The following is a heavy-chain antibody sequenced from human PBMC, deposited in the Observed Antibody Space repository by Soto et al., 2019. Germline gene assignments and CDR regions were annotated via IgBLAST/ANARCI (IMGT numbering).Heavy chain of an antibody. D-gene: IGHD3-10*01. J-gene: IGHJ4*02. CDR3: ARDGSYGSGSYYWLPLDY. CDR1: GFTFSSYG. CDR2: IWYDGSNK. V-gene: IGHV3-33*01. Sequence: GGSLRLSCAASGFTFSSYGMHWVRQAPGKGLEWVAVIWYDGSNKYYADSVKGRFTISRDNSKNTLYLQMNSLRAEDTAVYYCARDGSYGSGSYYWLPLDYWAREPWSPSPQ.